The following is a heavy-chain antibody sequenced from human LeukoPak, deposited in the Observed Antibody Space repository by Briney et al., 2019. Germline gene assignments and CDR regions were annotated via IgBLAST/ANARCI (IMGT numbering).Heavy chain of an antibody. J-gene: IGHJ4*02. D-gene: IGHD3-22*01. Sequence: GGSLRLSCAASGFTFSNAWMSWVRQAPGKGLEWVGRIKSKTDGGTTDYAAPVKGRFTISRDDSKNTLYLQMNSLKTEDTAVYYCTTDTYYYDSSGYAPSDFDYWGQGTLVTVSS. CDR3: TTDTYYYDSSGYAPSDFDY. V-gene: IGHV3-15*01. CDR1: GFTFSNAW. CDR2: IKSKTDGGTT.